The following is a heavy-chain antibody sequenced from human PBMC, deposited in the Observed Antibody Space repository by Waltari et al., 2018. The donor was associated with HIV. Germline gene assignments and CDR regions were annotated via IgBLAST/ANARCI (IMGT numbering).Heavy chain of an antibody. J-gene: IGHJ6*02. CDR3: ARDPRSSGYYGMDV. D-gene: IGHD1-26*01. CDR2: IYSGGSR. Sequence: EVQLVESGGGLIEPGGSLCLSCAASGLTVSSHYMSWVRQAPGKGLEWVSVIYSGGSRYYADSVKGRFTISRDNSKNTLSLHMNSLGPEDTAVYYCARDPRSSGYYGMDVWGQGTTVTVSS. CDR1: GLTVSSHY. V-gene: IGHV3-53*01.